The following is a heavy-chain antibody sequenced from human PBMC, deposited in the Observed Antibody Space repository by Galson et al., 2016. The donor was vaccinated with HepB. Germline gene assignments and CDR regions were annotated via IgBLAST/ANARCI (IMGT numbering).Heavy chain of an antibody. CDR1: GGSIRSGSDY. CDR2: IYYSSS. Sequence: TLSLTCTVSGGSIRSGSDYWNWIRQHPGKGLEWIGSIYYSSSYYNPSLKSRVTVSLDTAKNQFSLKLGSVTAADTAVYYWARGKGGGNFDHWGQGTLVAVSS. J-gene: IGHJ4*02. V-gene: IGHV4-31*03. D-gene: IGHD3-16*01. CDR3: ARGKGGGNFDH.